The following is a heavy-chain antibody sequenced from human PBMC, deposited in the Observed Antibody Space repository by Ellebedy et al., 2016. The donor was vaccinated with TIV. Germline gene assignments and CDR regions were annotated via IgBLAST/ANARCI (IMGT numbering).Heavy chain of an antibody. J-gene: IGHJ4*02. D-gene: IGHD2-8*02. V-gene: IGHV4-31*03. Sequence: MPSETLSLTCTVSGGSISSGGYYRSWIRQHPGKGLEWIGYIYYSGSTYYNPSLKSRVTISVDTSKNQFSLKLSSVTAADTAVYYCARDIVSTGGFWDYWGQGTLVTVSS. CDR1: GGSISSGGYY. CDR2: IYYSGST. CDR3: ARDIVSTGGFWDY.